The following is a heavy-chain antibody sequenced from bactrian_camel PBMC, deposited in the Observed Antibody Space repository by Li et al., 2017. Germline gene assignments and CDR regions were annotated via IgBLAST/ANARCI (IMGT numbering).Heavy chain of an antibody. CDR1: GFTFTSYC. D-gene: IGHD5*01. J-gene: IGHJ6*01. CDR2: INSDGGST. Sequence: QLVESGGGLVQPGESLTLSCVASGFTFTSYCMYWVRQAPGKGLEWISAINSDGGSTYYADSVKGRFTISRDNAKNTVYLQLNSLETEDMAMYYCTLGGVEFSYWGQGTQVTVS. V-gene: IGHV3S25*01. CDR3: TLGGVEFSY.